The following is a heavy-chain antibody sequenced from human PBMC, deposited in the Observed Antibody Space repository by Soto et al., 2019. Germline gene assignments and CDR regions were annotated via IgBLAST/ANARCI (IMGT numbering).Heavy chain of an antibody. CDR3: ARRASTSRAKYYMDV. V-gene: IGHV1-2*04. Sequence: ASVKVSCKASGYTFTGYYMHWVRQAPGQGLEWMGWINPNSGCTNYAQKFQGWVTISVDRSKNQFSLKLSSVTAADTAVYYCARRASTSRAKYYMDVWGKGTTVTVSS. D-gene: IGHD2-2*01. CDR1: GYTFTGYY. CDR2: INPNSGCT. J-gene: IGHJ6*03.